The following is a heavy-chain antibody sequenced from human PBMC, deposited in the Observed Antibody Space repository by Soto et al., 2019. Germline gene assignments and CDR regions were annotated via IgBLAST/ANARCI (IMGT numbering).Heavy chain of an antibody. Sequence: GGSLRLSCAASGFTFSSYSMNWVRQAPGKGLEWVSSISSSSSYIYYADSVKGRFTISRDNAKNSLYLQMNSLRAEDTAVYYCARDLYDFWSGSPPDWFDPWGQGTLVTVSS. CDR1: GFTFSSYS. J-gene: IGHJ5*02. D-gene: IGHD3-3*01. CDR3: ARDLYDFWSGSPPDWFDP. V-gene: IGHV3-21*01. CDR2: ISSSSSYI.